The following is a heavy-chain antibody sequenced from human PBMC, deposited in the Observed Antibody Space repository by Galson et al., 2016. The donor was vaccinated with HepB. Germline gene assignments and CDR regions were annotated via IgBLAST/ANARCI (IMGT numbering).Heavy chain of an antibody. CDR1: GGTFSSYA. D-gene: IGHD5-18*01. CDR3: ARGLNEIHLWLTHYYYDLDV. CDR2: IIPFFGAA. J-gene: IGHJ6*01. Sequence: SCKASGGTFSSYAISWVRQAPGQRLEWMGGIIPFFGAANYAQEFQGRVTITADESTSTAYMELSSLRSEDTAVYYCARGLNEIHLWLTHYYYDLDVWGQGTTGTVSS. V-gene: IGHV1-69*01.